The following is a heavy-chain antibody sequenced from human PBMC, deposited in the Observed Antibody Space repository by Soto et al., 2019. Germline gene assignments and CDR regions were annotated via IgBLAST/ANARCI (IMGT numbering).Heavy chain of an antibody. J-gene: IGHJ6*03. CDR2: INHSGST. CDR1: GGSFSGYY. D-gene: IGHD2-15*01. Sequence: SETLSLTCAVYGGSFSGYYWSWIRQPPGKGLEWIGEINHSGSTNYNPSLKSRVTISVDTSKNQFSLKLSSVTAADTAVYYCARGPVVVVAYTYYYYYMDVWGKGTTVTVSS. V-gene: IGHV4-34*01. CDR3: ARGPVVVVAYTYYYYYMDV.